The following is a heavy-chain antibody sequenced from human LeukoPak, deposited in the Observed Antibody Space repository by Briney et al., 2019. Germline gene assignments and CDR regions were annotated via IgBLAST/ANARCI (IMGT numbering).Heavy chain of an antibody. V-gene: IGHV3-73*01. CDR1: GFTFSGSA. CDR3: FCSSTSCYY. Sequence: PGGSLRLSCAASGFTFSGSAMHWVRQASGKGLEWVGRIGSKANSYATAYAASVKGRFTISRDDSKNTAYLQMNSLKTEDTAVYYCFCSSTSCYYWGQGTLVTVSS. CDR2: IGSKANSYAT. J-gene: IGHJ4*02. D-gene: IGHD2-2*01.